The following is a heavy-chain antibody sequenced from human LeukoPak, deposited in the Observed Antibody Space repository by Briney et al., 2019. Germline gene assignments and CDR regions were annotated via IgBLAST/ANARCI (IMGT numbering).Heavy chain of an antibody. J-gene: IGHJ4*02. CDR1: SGSFSSYQ. D-gene: IGHD6-13*01. Sequence: SETLSLTCAVYSGSFSSYQWNWIRQPPGKGLEWIGEISHRGTTNYNPSLKSRVTMSVDTSKNQFSLKLSSVTAADTAVYYCAREDGSSWSEPFDYWGQGTLVTVSS. V-gene: IGHV4-34*01. CDR3: AREDGSSWSEPFDY. CDR2: ISHRGTT.